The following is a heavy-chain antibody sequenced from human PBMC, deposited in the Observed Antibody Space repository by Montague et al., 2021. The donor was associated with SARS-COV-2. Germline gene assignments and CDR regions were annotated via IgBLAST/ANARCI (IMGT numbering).Heavy chain of an antibody. CDR2: ISRSVDLL. Sequence: SLRLSCAASGFTFSSYELNWVRQAPGKGLEWLSYISRSVDLLYYSYSXXVLFTISRDNAKRSLYLQMTSLRAEDTAVSYCARHYGDYFYDYYGMDVWGQGTTVTVSS. J-gene: IGHJ6*02. D-gene: IGHD4-17*01. V-gene: IGHV3-48*03. CDR3: ARHYGDYFYDYYGMDV. CDR1: GFTFSSYE.